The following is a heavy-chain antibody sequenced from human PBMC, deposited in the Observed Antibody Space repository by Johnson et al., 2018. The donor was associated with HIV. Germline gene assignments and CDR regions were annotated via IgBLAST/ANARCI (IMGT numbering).Heavy chain of an antibody. Sequence: QVQLVESGGGLVQPGGSLRLSCAASGFDFSSSWMHWVRQAPGKGLEWVAVISYDGSNKYYADSVKGRFTISRDNSKNTLYLQMNSLRAEDTAVYYCARDHDWGFTTGPHDAFDIWGQGTLVTVSS. J-gene: IGHJ3*02. CDR2: ISYDGSNK. CDR3: ARDHDWGFTTGPHDAFDI. CDR1: GFDFSSSW. D-gene: IGHD7-27*01. V-gene: IGHV3-30*03.